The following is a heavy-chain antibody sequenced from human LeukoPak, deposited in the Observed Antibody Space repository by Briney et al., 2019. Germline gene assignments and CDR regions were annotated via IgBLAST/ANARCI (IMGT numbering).Heavy chain of an antibody. Sequence: SETLSLTCTVSGGSISSYYWSWIRQPPGKGLEWIGYIYYSGSTNYNPSLKSRVTISVDTSKNQFSLKLSSVTAADTAVYYCARVRGYSLHFDYWGQGTLVTVSS. J-gene: IGHJ4*02. D-gene: IGHD5-18*01. CDR1: GGSISSYY. CDR2: IYYSGST. CDR3: ARVRGYSLHFDY. V-gene: IGHV4-59*08.